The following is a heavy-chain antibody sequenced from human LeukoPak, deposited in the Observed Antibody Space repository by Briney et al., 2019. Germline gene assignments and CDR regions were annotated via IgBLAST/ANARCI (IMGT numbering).Heavy chain of an antibody. D-gene: IGHD4-17*01. CDR2: INPSGGST. CDR1: GYTFTSYY. V-gene: IGHV1-46*01. CDR3: ARVPFSTYGDVY. J-gene: IGHJ4*02. Sequence: ASVTVSCKASGYTFTSYYMHWVRQAPGQGLEWMGIINPSGGSTSYAQKFQGRVTMTRDTSTSTVYMELSSLRSEDTAVYYCARVPFSTYGDVYWGQGTLVTVSS.